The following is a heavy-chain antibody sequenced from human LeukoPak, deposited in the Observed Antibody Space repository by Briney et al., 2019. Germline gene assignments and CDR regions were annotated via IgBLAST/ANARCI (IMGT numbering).Heavy chain of an antibody. CDR3: ARAPYSNYDAFDI. V-gene: IGHV1-69*06. Sequence: SVTVFSTASRATDSSYAISWGRQSPGQELKWMGGIIPIFGTANYAQKFQGRVTITADKSTSTAYMELSSLRSEDTAVYYCARAPYSNYDAFDIWGQGTMVTVSS. J-gene: IGHJ3*02. D-gene: IGHD4-11*01. CDR2: IIPIFGTA. CDR1: RATDSSYA.